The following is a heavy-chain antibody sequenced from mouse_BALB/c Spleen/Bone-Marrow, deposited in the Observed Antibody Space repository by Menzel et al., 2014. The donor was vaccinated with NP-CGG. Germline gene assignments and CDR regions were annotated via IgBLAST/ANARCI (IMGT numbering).Heavy chain of an antibody. J-gene: IGHJ2*01. CDR1: GYTFTNYD. D-gene: IGHD1-2*01. CDR3: ARSNSISTATDY. CDR2: IFPGNGST. V-gene: IGHV1-77*01. Sequence: VHLVESEAELVKPGASVKLSCKASGYTFTNYDINWVRQRPEQGLEWIGWIFPGNGSTNYNERFKGKATLTTDKSSSTAYMQLSRLTSGDSAVYFCARSNSISTATDYWGQGTTLTVSS.